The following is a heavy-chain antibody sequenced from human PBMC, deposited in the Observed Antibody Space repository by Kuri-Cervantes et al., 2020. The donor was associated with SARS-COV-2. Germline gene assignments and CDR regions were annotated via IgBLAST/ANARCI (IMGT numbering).Heavy chain of an antibody. CDR1: GGSFSGYY. CDR2: INHSGST. Sequence: SQTPSLTCAVYGGSFSGYYWSWIRQPPGKGLEWIGEINHSGSTNYNPSLKSRVTISVDTSKNQFSLKLSSVTAADTAVYYCARKAYYYVSREAFDIWGQGTRVTVSS. J-gene: IGHJ3*02. CDR3: ARKAYYYVSREAFDI. D-gene: IGHD3-22*01. V-gene: IGHV4-34*01.